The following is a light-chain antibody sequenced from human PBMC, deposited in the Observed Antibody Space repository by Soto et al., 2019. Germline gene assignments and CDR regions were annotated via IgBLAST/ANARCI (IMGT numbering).Light chain of an antibody. CDR3: AAWDDSLSAR. CDR1: SSNIGSNY. CDR2: RNN. J-gene: IGLJ2*01. Sequence: QSVLTQPPSASGTPGQRVTISCSGSSSNIGSNYVYWYQQLPGTAPKLLIYRNNQRPSGVPDRFSGSKSGTSASLAISGLLSDDEADYYCAAWDDSLSARIGGGTKLTVL. V-gene: IGLV1-47*01.